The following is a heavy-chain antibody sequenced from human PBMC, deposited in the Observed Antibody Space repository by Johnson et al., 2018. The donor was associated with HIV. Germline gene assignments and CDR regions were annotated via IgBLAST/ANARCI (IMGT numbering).Heavy chain of an antibody. CDR1: GFTFSRYW. Sequence: VQLVESGGGLVQPGGSLRLSCAASGFTFSRYWMSWVRQAPGKGLEWVANIKEDGSNKYYADSVKGRFTISRDNSKNTLYLQMNSLRAEDTAVYYCARDASDAFDIWGQGTMVTVSS. J-gene: IGHJ3*02. CDR2: IKEDGSNK. V-gene: IGHV3-7*01. CDR3: ARDASDAFDI.